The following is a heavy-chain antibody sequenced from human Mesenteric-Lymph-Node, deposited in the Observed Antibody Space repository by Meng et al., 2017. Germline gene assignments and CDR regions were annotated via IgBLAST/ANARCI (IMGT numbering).Heavy chain of an antibody. CDR1: GFTFSSYE. J-gene: IGHJ4*02. D-gene: IGHD3-10*01. Sequence: GESLKISCAASGFTFSSYEMNWVRQAPGKGLEWVSYISSSGSTIYYADSVKGRFTISRDNAKNTLYLQMNSLRVEDTAVYYCARDWVSMVRGASMDYWGQGTLVTVSS. CDR2: ISSSGSTI. V-gene: IGHV3-48*03. CDR3: ARDWVSMVRGASMDY.